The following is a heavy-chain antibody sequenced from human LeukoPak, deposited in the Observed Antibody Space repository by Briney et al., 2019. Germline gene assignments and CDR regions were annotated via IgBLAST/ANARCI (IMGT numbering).Heavy chain of an antibody. J-gene: IGHJ1*01. Sequence: GGSLRLSCAASGFTFSSYAMSWVRQAPGKGLEWVSAISGNGVNTYYADSVKGRYTTSRDNSKNTLYLQMNSLRAGDTAVYYCAKVLGSSWYDWQHWGQGTLVTVSS. CDR2: ISGNGVNT. CDR3: AKVLGSSWYDWQH. CDR1: GFTFSSYA. D-gene: IGHD6-13*01. V-gene: IGHV3-23*01.